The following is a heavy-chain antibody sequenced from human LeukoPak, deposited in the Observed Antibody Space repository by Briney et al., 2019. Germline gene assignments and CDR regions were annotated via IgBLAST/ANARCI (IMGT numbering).Heavy chain of an antibody. J-gene: IGHJ5*02. Sequence: SETLSLTCTVSGGSISSYYWGWIRQPPGKGLEWIGYIYYSGSTNYNPSLKSRVTISVDTSKNQFSLKLSSVTAADTAVYYCARAVRRVVSNWFDPWGQGTLVTVSS. CDR1: GGSISSYY. CDR3: ARAVRRVVSNWFDP. D-gene: IGHD2-15*01. CDR2: IYYSGST. V-gene: IGHV4-59*01.